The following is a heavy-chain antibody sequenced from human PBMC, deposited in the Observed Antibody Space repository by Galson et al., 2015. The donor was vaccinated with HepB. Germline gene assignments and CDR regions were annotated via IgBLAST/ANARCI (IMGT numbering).Heavy chain of an antibody. CDR3: ATDREPSGIEGATMHAFDI. Sequence: SVKVSCKVSGYTLTELSIHWVRQAPGKGLEWMGGFDPEEDETIYAQKFQGRVTMTEDTSTETAYLELSRLRSEDTAVYYCATDREPSGIEGATMHAFDIWGQGTVVTVSS. V-gene: IGHV1-24*01. J-gene: IGHJ3*02. D-gene: IGHD1-26*01. CDR2: FDPEEDET. CDR1: GYTLTELS.